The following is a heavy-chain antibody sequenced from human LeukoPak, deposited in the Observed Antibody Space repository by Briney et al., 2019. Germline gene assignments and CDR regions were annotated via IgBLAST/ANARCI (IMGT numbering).Heavy chain of an antibody. CDR1: GFTFSSYS. Sequence: KPGGSLRLSCAASGFTFSSYSMNWVRQAPGKGLEWVSSISSSSSYIYYADSVKGRFTISRDNAKNSLYLQVNSLRAEDTAVYYCARERVYCSSTSCYVLPVAIGAFDYWGQGTLVTVSS. V-gene: IGHV3-21*01. CDR3: ARERVYCSSTSCYVLPVAIGAFDY. J-gene: IGHJ4*02. CDR2: ISSSSSYI. D-gene: IGHD2-2*01.